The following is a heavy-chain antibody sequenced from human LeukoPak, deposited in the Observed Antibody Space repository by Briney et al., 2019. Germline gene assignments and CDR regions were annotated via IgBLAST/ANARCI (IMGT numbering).Heavy chain of an antibody. Sequence: AGSLRLSSAASGFTFSSYGMSWVRQAPGKGLEWISDISGSGGSTYYADSVKGRFTISRDNSKNTLYLQMNSLRAEDTAVYYCAKEGLAVAMLYYYYYMDVWGKGTTVTISS. V-gene: IGHV3-23*01. J-gene: IGHJ6*03. D-gene: IGHD6-19*01. CDR3: AKEGLAVAMLYYYYYMDV. CDR1: GFTFSSYG. CDR2: ISGSGGST.